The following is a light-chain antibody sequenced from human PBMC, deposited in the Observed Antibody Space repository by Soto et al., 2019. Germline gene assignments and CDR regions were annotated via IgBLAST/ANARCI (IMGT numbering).Light chain of an antibody. CDR2: GAS. CDR1: QTVSSSY. V-gene: IGKV3-20*01. J-gene: IGKJ2*01. CDR3: QQYDSATYT. Sequence: EIVLTQSPGTLSLSPGERATLSCRASQTVSSSYLAWYQQKPGQAPRLLIYGASSRATGIPDSFSGSGSGTDFPLSISRLEPEDFAVYYCQQYDSATYTFGQGTNPEIK.